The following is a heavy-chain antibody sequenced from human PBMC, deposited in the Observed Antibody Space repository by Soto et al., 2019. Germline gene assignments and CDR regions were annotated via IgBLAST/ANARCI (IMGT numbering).Heavy chain of an antibody. D-gene: IGHD2-15*01. V-gene: IGHV4-39*01. Sequence: SQTLSLTSTVSGVILIRSSYYWVLIRQPTGKGLEWIGNIFYSGNTYYNPSLKSRVTISVDTSKNQFSLKLSSVTAADTAVYYCALLQYRGRAASGRFDPWGKGTLVPVAS. CDR1: GVILIRSSYY. J-gene: IGHJ5*02. CDR2: IFYSGNT. CDR3: ALLQYRGRAASGRFDP.